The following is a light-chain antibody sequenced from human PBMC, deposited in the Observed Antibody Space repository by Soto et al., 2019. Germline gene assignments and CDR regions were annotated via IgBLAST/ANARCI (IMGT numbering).Light chain of an antibody. Sequence: DIVMTQSPDSLAVSLGERATINCKSSQSVLYNSDNKNYLAWYQQKSGQPPKLLIYWASTRESGVPDRFGGSGSGTDFTLTISSLQAEDVALYYCQQYYSIPRTFGQGTKVEIK. J-gene: IGKJ1*01. CDR1: QSVLYNSDNKNY. V-gene: IGKV4-1*01. CDR2: WAS. CDR3: QQYYSIPRT.